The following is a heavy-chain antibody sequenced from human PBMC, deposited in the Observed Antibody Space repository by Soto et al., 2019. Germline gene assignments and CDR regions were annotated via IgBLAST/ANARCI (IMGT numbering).Heavy chain of an antibody. CDR3: AKDRFTSTVRKYWFFDL. CDR2: ISGGDGET. J-gene: IGHJ2*01. CDR1: GFTFTNYA. Sequence: EVQLLESGGGLVKPGGSLRLSCAASGFTFTNYAMTWVRQAPGKGLEWVSSISGGDGETSYADSVKGRFTISRDNSENTMFLQMNSLRPDDTAVYYCAKDRFTSTVRKYWFFDLWGRGTLVTVSS. V-gene: IGHV3-23*01. D-gene: IGHD3-10*01.